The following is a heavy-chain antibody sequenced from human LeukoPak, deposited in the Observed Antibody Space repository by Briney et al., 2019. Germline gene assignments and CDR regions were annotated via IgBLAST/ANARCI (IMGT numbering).Heavy chain of an antibody. Sequence: GGSLRLSCAASGFTFSSYAMSWVRQAPGKGLEWVSAISGSGGSAYYADSVKGRFTISRDNSKNTLYLQMNSLRAEDTAVYYCAKEGGTMIVVVIYYFDYWGQGTLVTVSS. CDR2: ISGSGGSA. CDR3: AKEGGTMIVVVIYYFDY. V-gene: IGHV3-23*01. CDR1: GFTFSSYA. D-gene: IGHD3-22*01. J-gene: IGHJ4*02.